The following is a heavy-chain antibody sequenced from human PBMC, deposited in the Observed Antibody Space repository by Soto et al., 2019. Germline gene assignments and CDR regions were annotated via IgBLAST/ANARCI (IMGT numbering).Heavy chain of an antibody. CDR2: LSAYNGNT. Sequence: ASVKVSCKASGYTITSYGISWVRQAPGQGLEWMGWLSAYNGNTNYAQKLQGWVTMTRDTSISTAYMELSRLRSDDTAVYYCGRDYSRYYYYGMDVWGQGTTVTVSS. CDR1: GYTITSYG. D-gene: IGHD2-21*01. V-gene: IGHV1-18*01. J-gene: IGHJ6*02. CDR3: GRDYSRYYYYGMDV.